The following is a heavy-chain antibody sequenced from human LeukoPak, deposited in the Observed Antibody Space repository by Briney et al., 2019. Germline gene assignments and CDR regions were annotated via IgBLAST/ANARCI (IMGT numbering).Heavy chain of an antibody. Sequence: ASVKVSCKASGYTFTGYYMHWVRQAPGQGLEWMGRINPNSGGTNYAQKFQGRVTMTRDTSISTAYMELSRLRSDDTAEYYCARNYVTATLVDFDYWGQGTLVTVSS. D-gene: IGHD2-21*02. J-gene: IGHJ4*02. V-gene: IGHV1-2*06. CDR3: ARNYVTATLVDFDY. CDR1: GYTFTGYY. CDR2: INPNSGGT.